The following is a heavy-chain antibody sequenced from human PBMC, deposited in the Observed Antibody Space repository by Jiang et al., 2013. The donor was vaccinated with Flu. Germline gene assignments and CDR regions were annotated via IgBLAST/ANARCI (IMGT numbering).Heavy chain of an antibody. CDR1: GGSISSSSYY. CDR3: ARQDTAMIHGQTAEFDY. V-gene: IGHV4-39*01. CDR2: IYYSGST. J-gene: IGHJ4*02. D-gene: IGHD5-18*01. Sequence: PGLVKPSETLSLTCTVSGGSISSSSYYWGWIRQPPGKGLEWIGSIYYSGSTYYNPSLKSRVTISVDTSKNQFSLKLSSVTAADTAVYYCARQDTAMIHGQTAEFDYWGQGTLVTVSS.